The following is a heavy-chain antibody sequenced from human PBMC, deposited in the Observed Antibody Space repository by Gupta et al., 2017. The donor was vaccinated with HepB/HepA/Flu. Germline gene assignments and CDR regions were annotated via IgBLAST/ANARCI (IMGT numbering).Heavy chain of an antibody. J-gene: IGHJ5*02. CDR1: GLTFSDHG. CDR2: ISFDGSNK. V-gene: IGHV3-30*03. CDR3: ALWSGPSGGFDP. D-gene: IGHD3-3*01. Sequence: QVQLVESGGGVVQPGRSLRLSCTASGLTFSDHGMHWVRQAPGKGLDWVAVISFDGSNKYYADSVKGRVTISRDNSKNTVHLQMNSLRAEDTAVYYCALWSGPSGGFDPWGQGTLVTVSS.